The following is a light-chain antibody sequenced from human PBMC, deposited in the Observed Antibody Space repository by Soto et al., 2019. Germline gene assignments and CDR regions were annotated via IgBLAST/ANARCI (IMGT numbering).Light chain of an antibody. CDR1: RSDIGSYNY. CDR2: GVS. V-gene: IGLV2-14*01. J-gene: IGLJ1*01. CDR3: QSYDSSLSCCV. Sequence: QSVLTQPASVSGSPGQSITISCSGTRSDIGSYNYVAWYQQFPGKTPKILIYGVSNRPSGVSSRFSGSKSGNTASLTISGLQAEDEADYYCQSYDSSLSCCVFGTGTKVTVL.